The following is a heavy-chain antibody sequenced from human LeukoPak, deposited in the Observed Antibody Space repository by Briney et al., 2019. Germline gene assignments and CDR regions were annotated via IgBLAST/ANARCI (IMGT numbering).Heavy chain of an antibody. J-gene: IGHJ4*02. V-gene: IGHV1-24*01. CDR1: GYTPSELS. Sequence: ASARVSPKVSGYTPSELSMQCGRQAPGKRLEWGGGIDPEDGETIYAQKLPRRVTITEDTYTDTAYMELSSLRADATAVYCCATETIRSGYSYFDYWGQGTLVTVSS. CDR3: ATETIRSGYSYFDY. CDR2: IDPEDGET. D-gene: IGHD3-22*01.